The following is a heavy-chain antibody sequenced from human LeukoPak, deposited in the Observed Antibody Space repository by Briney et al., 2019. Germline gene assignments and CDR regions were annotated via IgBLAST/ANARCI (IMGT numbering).Heavy chain of an antibody. CDR2: INPNSGGT. J-gene: IGHJ4*02. D-gene: IGHD6-13*01. Sequence: ASVKVSCTASGYTFTGYYMHWVRQAPGQGLEWVGWINPNSGGTNYAQKFQGRVTMTRDTSISTAYMEVSRLRSDDTAVYYCARPDSSSWYSPFDYWGQGTLSPSPQ. CDR3: ARPDSSSWYSPFDY. V-gene: IGHV1-2*02. CDR1: GYTFTGYY.